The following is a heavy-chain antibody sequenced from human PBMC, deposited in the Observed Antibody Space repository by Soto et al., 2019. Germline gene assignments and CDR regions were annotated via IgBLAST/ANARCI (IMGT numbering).Heavy chain of an antibody. Sequence: GESLKISFNVSGYSFTTFLISWVRQMPEKGLEWMGRLDPADSFTNYSPSFQGHVTISVDKSINTAYLQWSSLKASDTAIYYCARPLYAICNYLDALDVWGQGTMVTVSS. J-gene: IGHJ3*01. D-gene: IGHD2-8*01. CDR1: GYSFTTFL. CDR2: LDPADSFT. CDR3: ARPLYAICNYLDALDV. V-gene: IGHV5-10-1*01.